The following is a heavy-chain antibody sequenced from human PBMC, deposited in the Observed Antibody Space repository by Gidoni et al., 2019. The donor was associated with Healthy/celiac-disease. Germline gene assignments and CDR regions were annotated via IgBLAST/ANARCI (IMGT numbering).Heavy chain of an antibody. J-gene: IGHJ4*02. D-gene: IGHD3-10*01. CDR1: GGSISSYY. Sequence: QVQLQESGPGLVKPSETLSLTCTVSGGSISSYYWSWIRQPPGKGLEWIGYIYYSGSTNYNPSLKSRVTISVDTSKNQFSLKLSSVTAADTAVYYCARVSVPEGLWFGELLFDYWGQGTLVTVSS. CDR3: ARVSVPEGLWFGELLFDY. CDR2: IYYSGST. V-gene: IGHV4-59*01.